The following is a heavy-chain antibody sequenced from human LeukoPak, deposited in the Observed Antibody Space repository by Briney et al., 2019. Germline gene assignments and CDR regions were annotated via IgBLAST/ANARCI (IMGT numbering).Heavy chain of an antibody. Sequence: GGSLRLSCAASGFTFSSYSMNWVRQAPGKGLEWVSYISSSSSTIYYADSVKGRFTISRDNAKNSLYLQMNSLRAEDTAVYYCARDDSISYAFGIWGQGTMVTVSS. CDR3: ARDDSISYAFGI. V-gene: IGHV3-48*01. CDR2: ISSSSSTI. CDR1: GFTFSSYS. D-gene: IGHD3-3*01. J-gene: IGHJ3*02.